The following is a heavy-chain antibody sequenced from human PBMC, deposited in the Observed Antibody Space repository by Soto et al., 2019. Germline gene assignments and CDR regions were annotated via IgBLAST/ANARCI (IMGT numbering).Heavy chain of an antibody. Sequence: QVQLQQWGAGLLKPSETLSLTCAVYGGSFSGYYWSWIRQPPGKGLEWIGEINHSGSTNYNPSLNGRVTISVDTSKNQFSLKLSSVTAADTAVYYCARGAATTQELPWFDPWGQGTLVTVSS. V-gene: IGHV4-34*01. CDR1: GGSFSGYY. CDR3: ARGAATTQELPWFDP. D-gene: IGHD4-17*01. CDR2: INHSGST. J-gene: IGHJ5*02.